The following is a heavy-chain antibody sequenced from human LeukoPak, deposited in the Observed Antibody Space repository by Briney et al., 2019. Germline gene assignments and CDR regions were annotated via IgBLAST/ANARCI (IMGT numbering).Heavy chain of an antibody. Sequence: PGGSLRLSCAASGFTFSSYAMSWVRQAPGKGLEWVSAISGSGGSTYYADSVKGRFTIPRDNSKNTLYLQMNSLRAEDTAVYYCAKYESIVVVVAAVDYWGQGTLVTVSS. CDR1: GFTFSSYA. CDR2: ISGSGGST. D-gene: IGHD2-15*01. CDR3: AKYESIVVVVAAVDY. J-gene: IGHJ4*02. V-gene: IGHV3-23*01.